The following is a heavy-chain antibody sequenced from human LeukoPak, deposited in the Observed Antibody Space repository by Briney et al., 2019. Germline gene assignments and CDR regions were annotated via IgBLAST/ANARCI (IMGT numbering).Heavy chain of an antibody. V-gene: IGHV3-15*01. Sequence: GGSLRLSCAASGFTFSNAWMSWVRQAPGKGLEWVGRIKSKTDGGTTDYAAPVKGRFTISRDDSKNTLYLQMNSLKTEDTAVYYCTTVDQPNYYDSSGYPPHWGQGTLVTVSS. CDR1: GFTFSNAW. D-gene: IGHD3-22*01. CDR2: IKSKTDGGTT. CDR3: TTVDQPNYYDSSGYPPH. J-gene: IGHJ4*02.